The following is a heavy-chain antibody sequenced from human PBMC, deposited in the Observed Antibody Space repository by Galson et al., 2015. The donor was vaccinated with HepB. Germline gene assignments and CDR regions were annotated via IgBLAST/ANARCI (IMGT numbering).Heavy chain of an antibody. CDR3: ARRPVGVGAFDI. Sequence: ETLSLTCSVSGDSLNDHYWAWIRQPPGRGLAWIGYVHYMGNTNYNPSLKNRVTMSVDTSKNQFTLRLNSVTAADAAVYYCARRPVGVGAFDIWGQGTVVTVSS. D-gene: IGHD3-16*01. CDR2: VHYMGNT. J-gene: IGHJ3*02. CDR1: GDSLNDHY. V-gene: IGHV4-59*11.